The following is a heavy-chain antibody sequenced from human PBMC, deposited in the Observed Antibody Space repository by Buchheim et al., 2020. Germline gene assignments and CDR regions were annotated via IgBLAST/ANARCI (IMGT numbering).Heavy chain of an antibody. V-gene: IGHV1-46*01. Sequence: QVQLVQSGAEVKKPGASVKVSCKASGYTFTSYYMHWVRQAPGQGLEWMGIINPSGGSTSYAQKFQGRVTMTRDTSTSTVYMELSSLRSEDTAVYYCARENGAVLRFLYGQSRYFDYWGQGTL. CDR3: ARENGAVLRFLYGQSRYFDY. CDR1: GYTFTSYY. D-gene: IGHD3-3*01. J-gene: IGHJ4*02. CDR2: INPSGGST.